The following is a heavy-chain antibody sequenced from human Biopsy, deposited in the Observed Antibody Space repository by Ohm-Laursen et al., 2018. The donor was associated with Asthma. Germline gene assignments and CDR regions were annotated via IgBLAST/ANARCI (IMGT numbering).Heavy chain of an antibody. Sequence: ASVKVSCKASGYNFISFAIHWVRQAPGQRLEWMGWVNTGNGDTKYSQKFQGRVTITRDTSASTACVELRSLRSEDTATYYCARTYYDFLTGQVKDVFGVWGQGTMVTVSS. CDR3: ARTYYDFLTGQVKDVFGV. CDR2: VNTGNGDT. J-gene: IGHJ3*01. D-gene: IGHD3-9*01. V-gene: IGHV1-3*04. CDR1: GYNFISFA.